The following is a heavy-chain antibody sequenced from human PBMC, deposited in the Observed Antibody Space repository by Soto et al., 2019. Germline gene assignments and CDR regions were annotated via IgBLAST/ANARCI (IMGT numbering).Heavy chain of an antibody. CDR3: AKDQQTQYHVLRYLGRQGYGMDV. CDR1: GFTFSSYA. D-gene: IGHD3-9*01. J-gene: IGHJ6*02. CDR2: ISGSGGST. Sequence: GGSLRLSCAASGFTFSSYAMSWVRQTPGKGLEWVSAISGSGGSTYYADSVKGRFTISRDNSKNTLYLQMNSLRAEDTAVYYCAKDQQTQYHVLRYLGRQGYGMDVWGQGTTVTVSS. V-gene: IGHV3-23*01.